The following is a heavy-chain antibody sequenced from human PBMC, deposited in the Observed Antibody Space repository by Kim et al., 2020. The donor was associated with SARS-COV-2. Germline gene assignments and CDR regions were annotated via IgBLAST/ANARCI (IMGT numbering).Heavy chain of an antibody. CDR3: AKDTYYYGSGSYSDPDY. V-gene: IGHV3-23*01. CDR2: ISGSGGST. CDR1: GFTFSSYA. J-gene: IGHJ4*02. Sequence: GGSLRLSCAASGFTFSSYAMSWVRQAPGKGLEWVSAISGSGGSTYYADSVKGRFTISRDNSKNTLYLQMNSLRAEDTAVYYCAKDTYYYGSGSYSDPDYWGQGTLVTVSS. D-gene: IGHD3-10*01.